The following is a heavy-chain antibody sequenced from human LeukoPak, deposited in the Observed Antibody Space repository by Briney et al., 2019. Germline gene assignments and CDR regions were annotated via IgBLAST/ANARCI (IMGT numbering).Heavy chain of an antibody. Sequence: GGSLRLSCAASGFTFSNAWMSWVRQAPGKGLEWVGRIKSKTDGGTTDYAAPVKGRFTISRDDSKNTLYLQMNSLKTEDTAVYYCTTDIHYYDSSGYYKYYYYYGMDVWGQGTTVTVS. V-gene: IGHV3-15*01. J-gene: IGHJ6*02. CDR3: TTDIHYYDSSGYYKYYYYYGMDV. CDR1: GFTFSNAW. CDR2: IKSKTDGGTT. D-gene: IGHD3-22*01.